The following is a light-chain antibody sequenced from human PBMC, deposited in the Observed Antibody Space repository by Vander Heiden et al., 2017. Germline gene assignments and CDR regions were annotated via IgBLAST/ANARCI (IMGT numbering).Light chain of an antibody. Sequence: QSPSSLSASVGDRVTITCRPSQSISTYLSWYQQKPGKAPKLLIYAADNLESGVPSRFSGSYSETDFTLTISDLQPEDFATYYCLQTFTVWTFGPGTRVEVK. CDR1: QSISTY. CDR2: AAD. J-gene: IGKJ1*01. V-gene: IGKV1-39*01. CDR3: LQTFTVWT.